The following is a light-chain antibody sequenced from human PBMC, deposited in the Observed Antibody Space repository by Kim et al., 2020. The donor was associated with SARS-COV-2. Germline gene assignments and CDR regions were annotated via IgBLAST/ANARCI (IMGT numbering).Light chain of an antibody. CDR1: SGYSNYK. J-gene: IGLJ2*01. CDR2: VGTGGIVG. CDR3: GADHGSGSNFVVV. V-gene: IGLV9-49*01. Sequence: CTLGSGYSNYKVDWYQQRPGKGPRFVMRVGTGGIVGSKGDGIPDRFSVLGSGLNRYLTIKNIQEEDESDYHCGADHGSGSNFVVVFGGGTQLTVL.